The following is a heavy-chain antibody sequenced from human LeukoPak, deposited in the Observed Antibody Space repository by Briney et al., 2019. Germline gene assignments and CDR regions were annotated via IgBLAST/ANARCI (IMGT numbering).Heavy chain of an antibody. CDR1: GGSISSSSYY. CDR2: IYYSGST. Sequence: SETLSLTCTVSGGSISSSSYYWGWIRQPPGKGLEWIGSIYYSGSTYYNPSLKSRVTISVDTSKNQFSLKLSSVTAADTAVYYCAGEYCTNGVCYLVDAFDIWGQGTMVTVSS. J-gene: IGHJ3*02. CDR3: AGEYCTNGVCYLVDAFDI. D-gene: IGHD2-8*01. V-gene: IGHV4-39*07.